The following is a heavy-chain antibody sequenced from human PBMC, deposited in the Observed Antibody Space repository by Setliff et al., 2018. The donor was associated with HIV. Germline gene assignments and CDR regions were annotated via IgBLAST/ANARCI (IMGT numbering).Heavy chain of an antibody. D-gene: IGHD3-22*01. Sequence: SETLSLTCTVPGGSISSGSNYWSWIRQPAGKGLEWIGHIYTSGSTNYNPSRKSRVTISVDTSKNQFYLKLSSVTAADTAVYYCARILLYDSSAYFVNAFDIWGQGTVVTVSS. CDR3: ARILLYDSSAYFVNAFDI. CDR1: GGSISSGSNY. V-gene: IGHV4-61*09. J-gene: IGHJ3*02. CDR2: IYTSGST.